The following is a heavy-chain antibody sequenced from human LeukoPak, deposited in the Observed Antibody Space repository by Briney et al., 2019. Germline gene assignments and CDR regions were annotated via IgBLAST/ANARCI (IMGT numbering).Heavy chain of an antibody. CDR3: ARLWELREDFDY. V-gene: IGHV3-21*01. D-gene: IGHD1-26*01. CDR1: GFTFNNYA. CDR2: ISSSSSYI. J-gene: IGHJ4*02. Sequence: PGGSLRLSCVASGFTFNNYAMSWVRQAPGKGLEWVSSISSSSSYIYYADSVKGRFTISRDNAKNSLYLQMNSLRAEDTAVYYCARLWELREDFDYWGQGTLVTVSS.